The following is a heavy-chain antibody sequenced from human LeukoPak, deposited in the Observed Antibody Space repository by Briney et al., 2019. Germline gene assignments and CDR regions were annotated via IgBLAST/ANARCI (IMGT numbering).Heavy chain of an antibody. Sequence: SVKVSCKASGGTFSNYAISWVRQAPGQGLEWMGGIIPIFGTANYAQKFRGRVTMTTDTSTSTAYMELRSLRSDDTAVYYCASGSWLQLGSFDYWGQGTLVTVSS. CDR3: ASGSWLQLGSFDY. V-gene: IGHV1-69*05. D-gene: IGHD5-24*01. CDR1: GGTFSNYA. J-gene: IGHJ4*02. CDR2: IIPIFGTA.